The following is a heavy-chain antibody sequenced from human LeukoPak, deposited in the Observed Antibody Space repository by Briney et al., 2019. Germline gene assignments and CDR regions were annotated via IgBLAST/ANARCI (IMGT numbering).Heavy chain of an antibody. CDR1: GGSISSYY. Sequence: PSETLSLTCTVSGGSISSYYWSWIRQPPGKGLEWIGYIYYSGSTNYNPSLKSRVTISVDTSKNQFSLKLSSVTAADTAVYYCARVEDYGDGYYYYYYMDVWGKGTTVTVSS. CDR2: IYYSGST. D-gene: IGHD4-17*01. J-gene: IGHJ6*03. CDR3: ARVEDYGDGYYYYYYMDV. V-gene: IGHV4-59*01.